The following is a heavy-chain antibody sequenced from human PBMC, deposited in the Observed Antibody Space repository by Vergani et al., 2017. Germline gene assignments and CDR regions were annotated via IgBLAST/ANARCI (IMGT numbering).Heavy chain of an antibody. CDR1: GGSISSGSYY. CDR2: IYTSGST. D-gene: IGHD7-27*01. CDR3: ARGRTSTGDGWFDP. J-gene: IGHJ5*02. Sequence: QVQLQQWGAGLLKPSETLSLTCAVYGGSISSGSYYWSWIRQPAGKGLEWIGRIYTSGSTNYNPSLKSRVTISVDTSKNQFSLKLSSVTAADTAVYYCARGRTSTGDGWFDPWGQGTLATVSS. V-gene: IGHV4-61*02.